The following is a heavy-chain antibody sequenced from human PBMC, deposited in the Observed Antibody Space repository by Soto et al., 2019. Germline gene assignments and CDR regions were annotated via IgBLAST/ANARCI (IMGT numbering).Heavy chain of an antibody. Sequence: GGFLSLYWAASRLTDSSYYMSSVRHAPGKGLEWVSVIYSGGSTYYADSVKGRVSISRDNSKNNQYLQINCLRAAASSVYYCAHHAWFDTWGQGTLVTVSS. CDR3: AHHAWFDT. J-gene: IGHJ5*02. CDR2: IYSGGST. V-gene: IGHV3-66*01. CDR1: RLTDSSYY.